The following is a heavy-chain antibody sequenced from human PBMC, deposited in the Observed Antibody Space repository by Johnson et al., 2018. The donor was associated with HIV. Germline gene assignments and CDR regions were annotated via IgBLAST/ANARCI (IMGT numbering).Heavy chain of an antibody. D-gene: IGHD6-13*01. CDR3: AKDMGYSSFGYGFDI. CDR2: IYSGNRN. J-gene: IGHJ3*02. V-gene: IGHV3-53*04. Sequence: VQLVESGGGLVQPGGSLRLSCAASGFTVSSNYMTWVRQAPGKRLEWVSVIYSGNRNYYAYSIKGRFTISRNNSENSLYLQMNSLRPEDTALYYCAKDMGYSSFGYGFDIWGQGTMVTVSS. CDR1: GFTVSSNY.